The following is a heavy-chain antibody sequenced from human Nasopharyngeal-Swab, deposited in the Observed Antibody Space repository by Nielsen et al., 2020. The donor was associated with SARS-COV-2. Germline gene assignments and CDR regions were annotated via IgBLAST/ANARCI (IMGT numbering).Heavy chain of an antibody. CDR2: IYYSGST. CDR3: ARLDPSVVAATKASYYFDY. V-gene: IGHV4-31*02. J-gene: IGHJ4*02. D-gene: IGHD2-15*01. Sequence: RQAPGKGLEWIGYIYYSGSTYYNPSLKSRVTISVDTSKNQFSLKLSSVTAADTAVYYCARLDPSVVAATKASYYFDYWGQGTLVTVSS.